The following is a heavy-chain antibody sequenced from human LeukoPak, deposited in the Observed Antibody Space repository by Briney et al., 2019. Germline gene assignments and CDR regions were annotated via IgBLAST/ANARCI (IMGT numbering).Heavy chain of an antibody. CDR2: IIPIFGTA. V-gene: IGHV1-69*01. CDR1: GGTFSSYA. Sequence: ASVKVSCKASGGTFSSYAVSWVRQAPGQGLEGMGGIIPIFGTANYAQKFQGRVTITADESTSTAYMELSSLRSEDTAVYYCAGYYGSGSYYNAGKNWFDPWGQGTLVTVSS. CDR3: AGYYGSGSYYNAGKNWFDP. D-gene: IGHD3-10*01. J-gene: IGHJ5*02.